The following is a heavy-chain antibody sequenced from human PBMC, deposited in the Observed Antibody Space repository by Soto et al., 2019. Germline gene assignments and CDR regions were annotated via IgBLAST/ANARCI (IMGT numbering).Heavy chain of an antibody. J-gene: IGHJ4*02. CDR1: GFTFSTFA. Sequence: HVQLVESGGGVVQPGRSLRLSCAASGFTFSTFAMHWVRQAPGKGLEWVAVISYDVNNKYYAASVKGRFTISRDNSKNAVYLQMNSLRAEDTAVYSCAKEDQRLALDYWGQGTLVTVSS. CDR3: AKEDQRLALDY. D-gene: IGHD6-25*01. V-gene: IGHV3-30*18. CDR2: ISYDVNNK.